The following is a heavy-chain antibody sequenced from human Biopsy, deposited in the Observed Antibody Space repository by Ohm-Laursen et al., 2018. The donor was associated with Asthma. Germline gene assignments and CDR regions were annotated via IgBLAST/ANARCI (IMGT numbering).Heavy chain of an antibody. J-gene: IGHJ4*02. Sequence: ASVKVSCKASGGTFSSYAISWVRQAPGQGLEWMGGIIPIFGIANYAQRFQGRVTITADKSTSTAYMELSSLRSEDTAVYYCARGGSYSSRRYYFDYWGQGTLVTVSS. CDR3: ARGGSYSSRRYYFDY. V-gene: IGHV1-69*10. CDR1: GGTFSSYA. D-gene: IGHD1-26*01. CDR2: IIPIFGIA.